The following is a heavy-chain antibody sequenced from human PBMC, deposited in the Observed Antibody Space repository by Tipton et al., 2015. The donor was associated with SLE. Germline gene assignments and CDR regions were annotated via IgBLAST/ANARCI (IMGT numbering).Heavy chain of an antibody. CDR2: SGST. D-gene: IGHD3-16*02. J-gene: IGHJ4*02. CDR3: ARHRLDYDYVWGSYRYFVY. CDR1: GGSISSGGYS. V-gene: IGHV4-31*03. Sequence: LRLSCTVSGGSISSGGYSWSWIRQQPGKGLEWIGYSGSTYYNPSLKSRVTISVDTSKNQFSLKLNSATAADTAVYYCARHRLDYDYVWGSYRYFVYWGQGILVTVSS.